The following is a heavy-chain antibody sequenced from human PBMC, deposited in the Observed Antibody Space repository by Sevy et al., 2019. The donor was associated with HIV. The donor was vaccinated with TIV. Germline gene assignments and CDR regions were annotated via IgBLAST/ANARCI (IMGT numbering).Heavy chain of an antibody. Sequence: ASVKVSCKASGYTFTGYYMHWVRQAPGQGLEWMGWINPNSGGTNYAQKFQGRVTMTRDTSISTAYMELSRLRSVDTAVYYCASSVFRITIFGVVINDDAFDIWGQGTMVTVSS. CDR3: ASSVFRITIFGVVINDDAFDI. J-gene: IGHJ3*02. V-gene: IGHV1-2*02. D-gene: IGHD3-3*01. CDR2: INPNSGGT. CDR1: GYTFTGYY.